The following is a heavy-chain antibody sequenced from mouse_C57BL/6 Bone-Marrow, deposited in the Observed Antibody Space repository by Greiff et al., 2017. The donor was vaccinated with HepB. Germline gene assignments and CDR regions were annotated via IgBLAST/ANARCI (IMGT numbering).Heavy chain of an antibody. CDR2: IYPRSGNT. V-gene: IGHV1-81*01. D-gene: IGHD3-3*01. Sequence: VQLQQSGAELARPGASVKLSCKASGYTFTSYGISWVKQRTGQGLEWIGEIYPRSGNTYYNEKFKGKATLTADKSSSTAYMELRSLTSEDSAVYFCARRGLGNWYFDVWGTGTTVTVSS. J-gene: IGHJ1*03. CDR3: ARRGLGNWYFDV. CDR1: GYTFTSYG.